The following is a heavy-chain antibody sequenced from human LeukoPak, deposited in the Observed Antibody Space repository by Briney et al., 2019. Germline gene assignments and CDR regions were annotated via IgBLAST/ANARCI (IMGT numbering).Heavy chain of an antibody. D-gene: IGHD1-1*01. CDR2: IFHTGTT. Sequence: SETLSLTCAVSGDSISSGGHYWNWIRQRPGNGLEWIGYIFHTGTTHYNPSLKGRVTISVDTSKSHFSLKLSSVTAADTAVYYCARSPGIWNEYGRLEYWGQGALVTVSS. V-gene: IGHV4-31*11. CDR1: GDSISSGGHY. J-gene: IGHJ4*02. CDR3: ARSPGIWNEYGRLEY.